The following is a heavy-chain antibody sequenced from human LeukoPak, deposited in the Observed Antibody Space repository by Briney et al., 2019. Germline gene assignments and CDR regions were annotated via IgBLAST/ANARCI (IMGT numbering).Heavy chain of an antibody. CDR3: ARSRDDYGDPTYYYYMDV. Sequence: SSETLSLTCTVSGYSISSGYYWGWIRQPPGEGLEWIGSIYHSGNTYYNPSLKSRVTILVDTSKNQFSLKLSSVTAADTAVYYCARSRDDYGDPTYYYYMDVWGKGTTVTISS. V-gene: IGHV4-38-2*02. CDR1: GYSISSGYY. CDR2: IYHSGNT. J-gene: IGHJ6*03. D-gene: IGHD4-17*01.